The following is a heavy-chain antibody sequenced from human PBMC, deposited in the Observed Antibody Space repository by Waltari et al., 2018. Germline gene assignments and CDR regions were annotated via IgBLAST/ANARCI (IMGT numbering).Heavy chain of an antibody. J-gene: IGHJ4*02. D-gene: IGHD6-19*01. V-gene: IGHV3-7*01. CDR1: GFTFRSYG. CDR3: ATSGWYCFDY. Sequence: VQLVESGGGVVQPGRSLRLSCAASGFTFRSYGMHWVRQTPGKGLEWVAGIKQDGSEKYYADSVKGRFTISRDNAKNSLYLQMNSLRAEDTAVYYCATSGWYCFDYWGQGTLVTVSS. CDR2: IKQDGSEK.